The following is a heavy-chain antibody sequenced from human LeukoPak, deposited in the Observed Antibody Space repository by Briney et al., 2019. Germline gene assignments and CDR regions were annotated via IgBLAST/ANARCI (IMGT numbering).Heavy chain of an antibody. Sequence: SGTLSLTCAVSGGSISSSNWWSWVRQPPGKGLKWIGEIYHSGSTNYNPSLKSRVTISVDKSKNQFSLKLSSVTAADTAVYYCARDVGYCSGGSCYSSAFDIWGQGTMVTVSS. V-gene: IGHV4-4*02. CDR3: ARDVGYCSGGSCYSSAFDI. J-gene: IGHJ3*02. D-gene: IGHD2-15*01. CDR1: GGSISSSNW. CDR2: IYHSGST.